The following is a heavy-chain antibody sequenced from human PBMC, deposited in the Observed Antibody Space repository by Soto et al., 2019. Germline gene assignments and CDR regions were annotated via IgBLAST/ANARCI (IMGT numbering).Heavy chain of an antibody. CDR2: ISAYNGNT. Sequence: ASVKVSCKSSGYTFTNYGISWVRQAPGQGLEWMGWISAYNGNTKYAQKLQGRVTMTTDTSTSTAYMVLRSLRAEDTAVYYCARRFGELEGWFGPWGQGTLVTVSS. J-gene: IGHJ5*02. D-gene: IGHD3-10*01. CDR1: GYTFTNYG. V-gene: IGHV1-18*01. CDR3: ARRFGELEGWFGP.